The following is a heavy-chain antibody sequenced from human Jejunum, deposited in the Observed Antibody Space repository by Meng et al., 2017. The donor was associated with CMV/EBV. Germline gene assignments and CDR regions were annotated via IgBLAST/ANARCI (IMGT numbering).Heavy chain of an antibody. CDR2: ISYNGVNT. CDR1: CG. CDR3: ARASGGTLVVLVTTGFDS. V-gene: IGHV3-30*19. D-gene: IGHD1-7*01. J-gene: IGHJ4*02. Sequence: CGRHWVRKAPGKGLEWVAVISYNGVNTYYADSVEGRFTISRDESKNTLHLQMNNLRPEDTALYYCARASGGTLVVLVTTGFDSWGQGTLVTVSS.